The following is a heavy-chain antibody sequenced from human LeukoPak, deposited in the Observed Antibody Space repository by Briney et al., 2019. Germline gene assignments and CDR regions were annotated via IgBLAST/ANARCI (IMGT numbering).Heavy chain of an antibody. J-gene: IGHJ4*02. CDR1: GFTFSSSA. CDR3: AIDRYHSTGYYFDY. Sequence: GGSLRLSCAASGFTFSSSAMSWVRQAPGKGLEWVSAISSSGGTTYYADSVKGRFTISRDNSKNTLYLQMNSLRAEDTAVHYCAIDRYHSTGYYFDYWGQGTLVTVSS. D-gene: IGHD3-22*01. CDR2: ISSSGGTT. V-gene: IGHV3-23*01.